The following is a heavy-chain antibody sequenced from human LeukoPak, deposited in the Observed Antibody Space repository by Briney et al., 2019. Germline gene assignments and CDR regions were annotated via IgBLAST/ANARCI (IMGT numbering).Heavy chain of an antibody. CDR3: AREGRRYYDSSGYYR. CDR2: INHSGST. V-gene: IGHV4-34*01. J-gene: IGHJ4*02. Sequence: SWVRQAPGKGLEWIGEINHSGSTNYNPSLKSRVTISVDTSKNQFSLKLSSVTAADTAVYYCAREGRRYYDSSGYYRWGQGTLVTVSS. D-gene: IGHD3-22*01.